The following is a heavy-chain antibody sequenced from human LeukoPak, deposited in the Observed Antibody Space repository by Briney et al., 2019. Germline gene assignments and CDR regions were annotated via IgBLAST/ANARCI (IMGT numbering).Heavy chain of an antibody. Sequence: GGSLRLSCAASGFTFSSYAMSWVRQAPGKGLEWVSAISGSGGSTYYADSVKGRFTISRDNSKNTLYLQMNSLRAEDTAVYYCARAPHYCSGGSCYDYWGQGTLVTVSS. J-gene: IGHJ4*02. V-gene: IGHV3-23*01. CDR2: ISGSGGST. CDR1: GFTFSSYA. D-gene: IGHD2-15*01. CDR3: ARAPHYCSGGSCYDY.